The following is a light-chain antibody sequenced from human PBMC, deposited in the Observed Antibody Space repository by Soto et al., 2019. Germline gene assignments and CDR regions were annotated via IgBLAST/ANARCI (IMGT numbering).Light chain of an antibody. CDR1: QSVSSSY. V-gene: IGKV3-20*01. J-gene: IGKJ4*01. CDR3: QEYGSSPLT. Sequence: EIVLTQSPGTLSLSPGERATLSCRASQSVSSSYLAWYQQKPGQAPRLLMYGASSRPTGIPDRFSGSGSGTDFTLTISRLEPEDFAVYYCQEYGSSPLTFGGGTKVEIK. CDR2: GAS.